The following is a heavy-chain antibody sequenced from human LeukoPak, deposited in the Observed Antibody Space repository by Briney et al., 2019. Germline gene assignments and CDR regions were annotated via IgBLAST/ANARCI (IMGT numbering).Heavy chain of an antibody. CDR3: ARMAVTNYYDFDY. V-gene: IGHV1-2*02. J-gene: IGHJ4*02. CDR1: GYTFTGYY. D-gene: IGHD4-17*01. Sequence: ASVKVSCKASGYTFTGYYMHWVRQAPGQGLEWMGWINPNSGGTNYAQKLQGRVTMTTNTSTSTANMELRSLRSDDTAVYYCARMAVTNYYDFDYWGQGTLVTVSS. CDR2: INPNSGGT.